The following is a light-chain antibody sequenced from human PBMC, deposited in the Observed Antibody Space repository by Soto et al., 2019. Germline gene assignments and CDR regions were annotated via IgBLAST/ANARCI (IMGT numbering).Light chain of an antibody. CDR2: GAS. CDR1: QGVSTNY. Sequence: DIVLTQSPGTLSLSPGERATLSCRASQGVSTNYVAWYQQKPGQARRLLIYGASSRATGIPDRFSGSGSGTDFTLTISRLEPEDFAVFYCHQYGHSPYTFGQGTKLEIK. J-gene: IGKJ2*01. CDR3: HQYGHSPYT. V-gene: IGKV3-20*01.